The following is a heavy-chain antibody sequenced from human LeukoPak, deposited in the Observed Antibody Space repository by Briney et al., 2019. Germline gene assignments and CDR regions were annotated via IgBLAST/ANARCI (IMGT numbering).Heavy chain of an antibody. Sequence: GGSLRLSCAASGFTFSSYAMSWVRQAPGKGLGWVSAISGSGGSTYYADSVKGRFTISRDNSKNTLYLQMNSLRAEDTAVYYCAKSVYDFWSGYYSAPYYFDYWGQGTLVTVSS. D-gene: IGHD3-3*01. V-gene: IGHV3-23*01. CDR3: AKSVYDFWSGYYSAPYYFDY. J-gene: IGHJ4*02. CDR2: ISGSGGST. CDR1: GFTFSSYA.